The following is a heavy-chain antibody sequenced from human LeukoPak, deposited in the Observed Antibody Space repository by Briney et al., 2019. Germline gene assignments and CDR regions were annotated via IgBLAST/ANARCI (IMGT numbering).Heavy chain of an antibody. CDR2: IYYSGST. Sequence: SETLSLTCAVYGGSFSGYYWSWIRQPPGKGLEWIGYIYYSGSTNYNPSLKSRVTISVDTSKNQFSLKLSSVTAADTAVYYCAGGEMMWFDPWGQGTLVTVSS. J-gene: IGHJ5*02. D-gene: IGHD3-16*01. CDR3: AGGEMMWFDP. V-gene: IGHV4-59*01. CDR1: GGSFSGYY.